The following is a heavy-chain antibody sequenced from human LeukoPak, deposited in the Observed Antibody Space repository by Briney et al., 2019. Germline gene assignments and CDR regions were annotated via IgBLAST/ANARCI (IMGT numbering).Heavy chain of an antibody. Sequence: GGSLRLSCAASGFTFSSYAMSWVRQAPGKGLEWVSAISGGGGSTYYADSVKGRFTISRDNSKNTLYLQMNSLRAEGTAVYYCAKSSSLGFGLYYYGMDVWGQGTTVTVSS. D-gene: IGHD3/OR15-3a*01. CDR2: ISGGGGST. CDR3: AKSSSLGFGLYYYGMDV. V-gene: IGHV3-23*01. CDR1: GFTFSSYA. J-gene: IGHJ6*02.